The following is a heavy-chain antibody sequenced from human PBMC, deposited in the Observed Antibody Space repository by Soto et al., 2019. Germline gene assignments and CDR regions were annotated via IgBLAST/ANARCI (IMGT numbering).Heavy chain of an antibody. D-gene: IGHD3-10*01. CDR3: ARGYYYGSGSYSHENYMDV. Sequence: PGGSLRLSCVASGFPPSSYWVPWVRQAPGKGLEWVANIKQDASEKYYVDSVKGRFTISRDNARNSVFLQINSLRADDTAVYYCARGYYYGSGSYSHENYMDVWGKGTTVTVSS. CDR1: GFPPSSYW. CDR2: IKQDASEK. J-gene: IGHJ6*03. V-gene: IGHV3-7*01.